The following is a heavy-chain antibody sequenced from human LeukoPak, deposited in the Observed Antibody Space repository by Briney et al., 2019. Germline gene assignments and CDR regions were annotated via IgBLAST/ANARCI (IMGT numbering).Heavy chain of an antibody. D-gene: IGHD1-26*01. V-gene: IGHV1-8*01. J-gene: IGHJ4*02. CDR2: MNPNSGNT. Sequence: ASVKVSCKASGYTFTSYDINWVRQATGQGLEWMGWMNPNSGNTGYAQKFQGRVTMTRNTSISTAYMELSSLRSEDTAVYYCARAVGAKTVEVPYYFDSWGQGTLVTVSS. CDR1: GYTFTSYD. CDR3: ARAVGAKTVEVPYYFDS.